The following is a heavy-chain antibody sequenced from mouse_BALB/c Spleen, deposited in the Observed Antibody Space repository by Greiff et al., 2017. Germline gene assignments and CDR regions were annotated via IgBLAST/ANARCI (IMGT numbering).Heavy chain of an antibody. J-gene: IGHJ2*01. CDR1: GFTFSSYT. V-gene: IGHV5-9*03. Sequence: EVMLVESGGGLVKPGGSLKLSCAASGFTFSSYTMSWVRQTPEKRLEWVATISSGGGNTYYPDSVKGRFTISRDNAKNNLYLQMSSLRSEDTALYYCARSGYGNYFDYWGQGTTLTVSS. D-gene: IGHD2-10*02. CDR3: ARSGYGNYFDY. CDR2: ISSGGGNT.